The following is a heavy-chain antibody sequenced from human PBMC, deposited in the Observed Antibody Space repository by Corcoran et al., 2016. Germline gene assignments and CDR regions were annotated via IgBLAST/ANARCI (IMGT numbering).Heavy chain of an antibody. J-gene: IGHJ4*02. D-gene: IGHD3-16*01. CDR2: IKSKTDGGTA. CDR1: GFNFSKVW. CDR3: TTDWGDH. V-gene: IGHV3-15*07. Sequence: EVRLVESGGGLVKPGDSLRLSCAASGFNFSKVWMNWVRQAPGKGLEWVGRIKSKTDGGTADYAAPVKGRFTISRDDSKNTLYLQMSGLTAEDTAVYYCTTDWGDHWGQGTLVTVSS.